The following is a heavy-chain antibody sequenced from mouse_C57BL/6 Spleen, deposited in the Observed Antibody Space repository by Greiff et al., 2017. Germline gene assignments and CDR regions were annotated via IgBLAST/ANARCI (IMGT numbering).Heavy chain of an antibody. J-gene: IGHJ2*01. CDR2: INPNNGGT. D-gene: IGHD1-1*01. CDR3: ARRGYGSSYCYFDY. V-gene: IGHV1-18*01. CDR1: GYTFTDYN. Sequence: VQLQQSGPELVKPGASVKIPCKASGYTFTDYNMDWVKQSHGQSLEWIGDINPNNGGTIYNQKFKGKATLTVDKSSSTAYMELRSLTSEDTAVYYCARRGYGSSYCYFDYWGQGTTLTVSS.